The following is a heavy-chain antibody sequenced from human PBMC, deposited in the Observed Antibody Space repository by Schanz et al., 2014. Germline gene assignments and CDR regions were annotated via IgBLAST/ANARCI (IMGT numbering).Heavy chain of an antibody. CDR2: INWNGGDT. J-gene: IGHJ4*02. CDR1: GFIFDDYG. CDR3: IRGDIMVVPVSHF. Sequence: EVLLLESGGRVERPGGSLRLSCAASGFIFDDYGMSWVRQVPGKGLEWVSGINWNGGDTSYADSVKGRFTISRDNSKNTLYLQMNSLRAEDTAVYYCIRGDIMVVPVSHFWGQGILVTVSS. D-gene: IGHD2-2*01. V-gene: IGHV3-20*04.